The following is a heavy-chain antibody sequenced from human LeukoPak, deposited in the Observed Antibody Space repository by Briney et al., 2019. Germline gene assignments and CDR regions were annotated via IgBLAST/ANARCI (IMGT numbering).Heavy chain of an antibody. J-gene: IGHJ6*02. Sequence: ASVKVSCKASGGTFSSYAISWVRQAPGQGLEWMGRIIPILGIANYAQKFQGRVTITADKSTSTAYMELSSLRSEDTAVYYCARVEYSSYYYYGMDVWGQGTTVTVSS. CDR1: GGTFSSYA. CDR2: IIPILGIA. V-gene: IGHV1-69*04. D-gene: IGHD6-6*01. CDR3: ARVEYSSYYYYGMDV.